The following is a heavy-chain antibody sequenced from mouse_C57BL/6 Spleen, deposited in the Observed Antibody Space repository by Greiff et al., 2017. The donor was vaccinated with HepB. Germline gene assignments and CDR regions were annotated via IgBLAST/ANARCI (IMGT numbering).Heavy chain of an antibody. V-gene: IGHV2-5*01. CDR1: GFSLTSYG. CDR2: IWRGGST. D-gene: IGHD1-1*01. Sequence: QVQLQQSGPGLVQPSQSLSITCTVSGFSLTSYGVHWVRQSPGKGLEWLGVIWRGGSTDYNAAFMSRLSITKDNSKSQVFFKMNSLQSDDTAIYYCAKNYYGSSPYAMDYWGQGTSVTVSS. J-gene: IGHJ4*01. CDR3: AKNYYGSSPYAMDY.